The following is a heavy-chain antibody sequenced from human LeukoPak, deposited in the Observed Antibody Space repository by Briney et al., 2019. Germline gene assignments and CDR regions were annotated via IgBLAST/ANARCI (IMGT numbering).Heavy chain of an antibody. Sequence: SETLSLTCAVYGGSISGYYWSWIRQPPGKGLEWIAEIHHSGSTNYNPSLKSRVTISIDTSKNQFSLRLSSVTAADTAVYYCARSDYGSGNYYWSLDYWGQGTLVTVSS. CDR1: GGSISGYY. V-gene: IGHV4-34*01. D-gene: IGHD3-10*01. CDR3: ARSDYGSGNYYWSLDY. J-gene: IGHJ4*02. CDR2: IHHSGST.